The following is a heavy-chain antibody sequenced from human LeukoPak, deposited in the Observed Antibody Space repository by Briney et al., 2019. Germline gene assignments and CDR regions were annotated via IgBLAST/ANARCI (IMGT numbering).Heavy chain of an antibody. CDR2: IYYSGST. CDR1: GGSISSGSYY. CDR3: ARDSGSSYVDY. D-gene: IGHD1-26*01. J-gene: IGHJ4*02. Sequence: SETLSLTCTVSGGSISSGSYYWGWIRQPPGKGLEWIGSIYYSGSTYYNPSLKSRVTISVDTSKNQFSLKLSSVTAADTAVYYCARDSGSSYVDYWGQGTLVTVSS. V-gene: IGHV4-39*01.